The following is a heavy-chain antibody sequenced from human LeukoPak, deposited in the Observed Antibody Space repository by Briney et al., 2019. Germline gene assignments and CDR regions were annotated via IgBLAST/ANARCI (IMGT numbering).Heavy chain of an antibody. CDR3: VRVKLGTGIYKALDY. V-gene: IGHV3-23*01. CDR1: GFTFDDYA. D-gene: IGHD1-26*01. J-gene: IGHJ4*02. CDR2: ISGSGGST. Sequence: QPGRSLRLSCAASGFTFDDYAMHWVRHAPGKGLEWVSAISGSGGSTYYADSVKGRFTISRDNSKNTLYLQMNSLRTDDTAVYYCVRVKLGTGIYKALDYWGQGTLVTVSS.